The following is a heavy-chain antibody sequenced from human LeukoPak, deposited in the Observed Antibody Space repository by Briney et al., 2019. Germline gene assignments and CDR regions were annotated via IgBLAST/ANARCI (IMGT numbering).Heavy chain of an antibody. CDR3: ATASQRLAFDY. D-gene: IGHD6-25*01. V-gene: IGHV3-66*01. CDR1: GFTVSSSF. CDR2: IYNNDNT. J-gene: IGHJ4*02. Sequence: GGSLRLSCAVSGFTVSSSFMNWVRQAPGQGLEWVSTIYNNDNTNYADSVKGRFTISRDTSTNTLYLQMKSLRGGDSAVYFCATASQRLAFDYWGQGTLVTVSS.